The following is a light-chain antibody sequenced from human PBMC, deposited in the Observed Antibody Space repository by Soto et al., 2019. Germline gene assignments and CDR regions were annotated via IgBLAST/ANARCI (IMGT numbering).Light chain of an antibody. J-gene: IGKJ1*01. V-gene: IGKV3-15*01. CDR1: QSVSSN. CDR2: GAS. Sequence: EIVMTQSPATLSVAPGERATLSCRASQSVSSNLAWYQQKPGQAPSLLIYGASTRATGIPARFSGSVSGTEFTLTISSRPSEDLAVYYCQQYNNWPPTFGQGTKVEIK. CDR3: QQYNNWPPT.